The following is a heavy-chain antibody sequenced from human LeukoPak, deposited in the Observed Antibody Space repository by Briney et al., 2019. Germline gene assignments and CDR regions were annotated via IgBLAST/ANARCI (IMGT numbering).Heavy chain of an antibody. CDR1: GFTFSSYD. V-gene: IGHV3-13*01. CDR2: IGTAGDT. CDR3: AKGGAGSSWYGWDY. Sequence: PGGSLRLSCAASGFTFSSYDMHWVRQATGKGLEWVSAIGTAGDTYYADSVKGRFTISRDNSKNTLYLQMNSLRAEDTAVYYCAKGGAGSSWYGWDYWGQGTLVTVSS. J-gene: IGHJ4*02. D-gene: IGHD6-13*01.